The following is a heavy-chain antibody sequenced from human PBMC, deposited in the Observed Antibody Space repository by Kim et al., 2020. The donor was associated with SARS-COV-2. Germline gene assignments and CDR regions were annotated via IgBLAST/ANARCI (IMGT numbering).Heavy chain of an antibody. CDR2: IIPIFGTA. J-gene: IGHJ6*02. Sequence: SVKVSCKASGGTFSNYAISWVRQAPGQGLEWMGGIIPIFGTANYAQKFQGRVTITADESTSTAYMELSSLRSEDTAVYYCARDQCPASRVKKDYYYGMDVWGQGTTVTVSS. CDR1: GGTFSNYA. V-gene: IGHV1-69*13. D-gene: IGHD2-2*01. CDR3: ARDQCPASRVKKDYYYGMDV.